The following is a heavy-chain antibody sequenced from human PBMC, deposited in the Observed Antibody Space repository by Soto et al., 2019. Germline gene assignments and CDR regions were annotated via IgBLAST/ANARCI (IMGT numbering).Heavy chain of an antibody. J-gene: IGHJ3*02. V-gene: IGHV4-31*03. Sequence: TLSLTCTVSGGSVSSGAYYWTWIRQRPGKGLGWMGYSYVGGSTCYSPSLKSRLSISLDTSKNQFYLRLSSVTAADTAMYYCARARLRAVYAFDIWGQGKMVTVSS. D-gene: IGHD5-12*01. CDR1: GGSVSSGAYY. CDR3: ARARLRAVYAFDI. CDR2: SYVGGST.